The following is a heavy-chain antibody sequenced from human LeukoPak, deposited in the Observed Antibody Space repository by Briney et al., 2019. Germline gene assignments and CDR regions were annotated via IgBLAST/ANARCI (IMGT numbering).Heavy chain of an antibody. CDR3: ASSTYYDFWSGLNWFDP. CDR2: IIPIFGTA. Sequence: GASVKVSCKASGGTFSSYAISWVRQAPGLGLEWMGGIIPIFGTANYAQKFQGRVTITADESTSTAYMELSSLRSEDTAVYYCASSTYYDFWSGLNWFDPWGQGTLVTVSS. J-gene: IGHJ5*02. CDR1: GGTFSSYA. D-gene: IGHD3-3*01. V-gene: IGHV1-69*01.